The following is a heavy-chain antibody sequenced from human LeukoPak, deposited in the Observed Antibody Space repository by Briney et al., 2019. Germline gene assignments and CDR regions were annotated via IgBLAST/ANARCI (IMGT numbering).Heavy chain of an antibody. D-gene: IGHD6-13*01. CDR1: GFTFRRHD. CDR2: ISYDGSNR. J-gene: IGHJ3*02. Sequence: PGGSLRLSCVASGFTFRRHDMNWVRQAPGKGLEWVAVISYDGSNRYYADSVKGRFTISRDNSKNTLYLQMNSLRTEDTAVYYCAKGVISSWSNDSFDIWGQGTMVTVSS. V-gene: IGHV3-30*18. CDR3: AKGVISSWSNDSFDI.